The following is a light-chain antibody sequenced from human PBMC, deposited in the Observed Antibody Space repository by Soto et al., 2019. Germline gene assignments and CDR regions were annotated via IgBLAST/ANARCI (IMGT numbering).Light chain of an antibody. V-gene: IGKV3-15*01. Sequence: EIVMTQSPVTLSVSPGERATLSCRASQSVRSNLAWYQQKPGQAPRLLMYGASTRATGIPARFSGSGSGTEFTLTISSLQPDDFATYYCQQYSTFSLTFGQGTKVDIK. J-gene: IGKJ1*01. CDR2: GAS. CDR1: QSVRSN. CDR3: QQYSTFSLT.